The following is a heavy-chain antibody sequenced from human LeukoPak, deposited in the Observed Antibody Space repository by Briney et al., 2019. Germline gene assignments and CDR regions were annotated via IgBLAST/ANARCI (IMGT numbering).Heavy chain of an antibody. J-gene: IGHJ4*02. D-gene: IGHD3-22*01. CDR2: ISYDGTNQ. V-gene: IGHV3-30*18. CDR1: GFTFSSYG. Sequence: PERSLRLSCAASGFTFSSYGMHWVRQAPGKGLEWVAFISYDGTNQNYADSVKGRFTISRDNSKKTLYLHMNTPRAEDTAVYYCAKDRLLGDSYYDNSGYGLDQWGQGTPVTVSS. CDR3: AKDRLLGDSYYDNSGYGLDQ.